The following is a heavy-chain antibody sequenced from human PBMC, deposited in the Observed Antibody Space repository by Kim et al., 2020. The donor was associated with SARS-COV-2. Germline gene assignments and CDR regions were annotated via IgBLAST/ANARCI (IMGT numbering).Heavy chain of an antibody. CDR3: ARDGTAYYYDSSGAPYFDY. J-gene: IGHJ4*02. V-gene: IGHV3-30*07. D-gene: IGHD3-22*01. Sequence: KGRFHISRDNSKNTLYMQMNSRRAEDTAVYYCARDGTAYYYDSSGAPYFDYWGQGTLVTVSS.